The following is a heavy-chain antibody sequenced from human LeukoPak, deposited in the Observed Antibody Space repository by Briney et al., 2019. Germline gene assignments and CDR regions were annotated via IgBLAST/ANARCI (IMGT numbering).Heavy chain of an antibody. D-gene: IGHD2-21*02. V-gene: IGHV1-58*02. J-gene: IGHJ4*02. CDR1: GFTFTSSA. Sequence: GASVTVSCKASGFTFTSSAMQWVRQARGQRLEWIGWIVVGSGNTNYAQIFQERVTITRVMSTSTAYMELSSLGSEDTGVYYCATYCGGDCYNDYWGQGTLVTVSS. CDR2: IVVGSGNT. CDR3: ATYCGGDCYNDY.